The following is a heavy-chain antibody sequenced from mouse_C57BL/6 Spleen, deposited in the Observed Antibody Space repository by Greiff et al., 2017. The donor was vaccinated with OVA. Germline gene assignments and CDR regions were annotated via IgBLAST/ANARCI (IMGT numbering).Heavy chain of an antibody. D-gene: IGHD2-1*01. CDR3: AREGFYHYYAMDY. CDR1: GYAFSSYW. CDR2: IYPGDGDT. Sequence: VQLQQSGAELVKPGASVKISCKASGYAFSSYWMNWVKQRPGKGLEWIGQIYPGDGDTNYNGKFKGKATLTADKSSSTAYMQLSSLTSEDSAVYFCAREGFYHYYAMDYWGQGTSVTVSS. J-gene: IGHJ4*01. V-gene: IGHV1-80*01.